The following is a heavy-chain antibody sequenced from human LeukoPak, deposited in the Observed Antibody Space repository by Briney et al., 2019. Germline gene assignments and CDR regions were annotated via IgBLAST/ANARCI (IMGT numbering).Heavy chain of an antibody. D-gene: IGHD2-15*01. CDR3: AREWLSSGDSHYSH. CDR1: GYTFTSYA. J-gene: IGHJ4*02. Sequence: ASVKLSCKASGYTFTSYAIHWVRQAPGQRLEWMGWINSGNGNTKYSQELQGRVAINRDTSATTAYMELSSLRSDDTALYYCAREWLSSGDSHYSHWGQGTLVTVSS. CDR2: INSGNGNT. V-gene: IGHV1-3*01.